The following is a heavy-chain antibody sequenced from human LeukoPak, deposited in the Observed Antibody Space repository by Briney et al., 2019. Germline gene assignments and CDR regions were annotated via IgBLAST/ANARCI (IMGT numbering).Heavy chain of an antibody. Sequence: GSLRLSCEGSGFTFSNYWMGWVRQAPGKGLQWVANIKTDGSEKYYVDSVKGRFTISRDNAKNSLYLQMNSLRAEDTVVYYCAKSRGYDYYYYGMDVWGQGTTVTVSS. J-gene: IGHJ6*02. D-gene: IGHD5-12*01. CDR3: AKSRGYDYYYYGMDV. CDR2: IKTDGSEK. V-gene: IGHV3-7*01. CDR1: GFTFSNYW.